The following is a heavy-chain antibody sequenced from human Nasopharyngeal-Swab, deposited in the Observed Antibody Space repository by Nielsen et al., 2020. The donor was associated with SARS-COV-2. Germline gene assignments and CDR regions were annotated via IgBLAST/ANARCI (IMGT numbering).Heavy chain of an antibody. CDR2: INSDGSST. V-gene: IGHV3-74*01. J-gene: IGHJ6*02. D-gene: IGHD3-22*01. CDR3: ASVNEDSSGYPYYYYGMDV. Sequence: WIRQPPGKGLVWISRINSDGSSTSYADSVKGRFTTSRDNAKNTLYLQMNSLRAEDTAVYYCASVNEDSSGYPYYYYGMDVWGQGTTVTVSS.